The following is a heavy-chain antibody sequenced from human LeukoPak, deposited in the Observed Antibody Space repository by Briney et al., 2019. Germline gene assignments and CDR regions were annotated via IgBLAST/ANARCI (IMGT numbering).Heavy chain of an antibody. Sequence: GGSLRLSCVASGFSFNEYAMHWVRQAPGKGLEWVSGISWNSGSIGYADSVKARFTISRDNANNSLYLQMNSLRAEDTALYYCAKDNQEGGGQGAFDIWGQGTMVTVSS. D-gene: IGHD1-14*01. CDR3: AKDNQEGGGQGAFDI. CDR2: ISWNSGSI. J-gene: IGHJ3*02. V-gene: IGHV3-9*01. CDR1: GFSFNEYA.